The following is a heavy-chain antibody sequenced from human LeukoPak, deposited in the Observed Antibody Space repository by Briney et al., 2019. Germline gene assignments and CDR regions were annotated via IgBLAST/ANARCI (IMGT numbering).Heavy chain of an antibody. D-gene: IGHD3-3*01. V-gene: IGHV2-5*01. J-gene: IGHJ5*02. CDR1: GFSLSTSAVG. CDR2: IYWNDDT. Sequence: SGPTLVKPTQTLTLTCTFSGFSLSTSAVGVGWIRQPPGKALEWLALIYWNDDTRYSPSLKSRLTITKDTSKNQVVLTLTNMDPVDTATYYCAHAKYYDFWSGYPYFDPWGQGTLVTVSS. CDR3: AHAKYYDFWSGYPYFDP.